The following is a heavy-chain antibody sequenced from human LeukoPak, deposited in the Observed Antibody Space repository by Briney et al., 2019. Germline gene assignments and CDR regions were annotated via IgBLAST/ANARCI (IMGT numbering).Heavy chain of an antibody. Sequence: PSETLSLTCAVSGGSISSGGYSWSWIRQPPGKGLEWIGYIYHSGSTYYNPSLKSRVTISVDTSKNQFSLKLSSVTAADTAVYYCARDSPLGAFDIWGQGTMVTVSS. CDR2: IYHSGST. V-gene: IGHV4-30-2*01. CDR3: ARDSPLGAFDI. J-gene: IGHJ3*02. CDR1: GGSISSGGYS. D-gene: IGHD7-27*01.